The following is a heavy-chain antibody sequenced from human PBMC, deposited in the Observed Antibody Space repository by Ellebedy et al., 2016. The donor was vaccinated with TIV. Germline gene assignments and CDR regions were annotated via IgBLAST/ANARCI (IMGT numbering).Heavy chain of an antibody. Sequence: MPSETLSLTCTVSGYSISSGYFWGWIRQPPEKGLEWIGYIYHSGSASYNPSLKSRVTISVDTSKNQFFLKLSSVTAADTAVDYCARVGAYWGQGILVTVSS. D-gene: IGHD4/OR15-4a*01. CDR2: IYHSGSA. J-gene: IGHJ4*02. CDR3: ARVGAY. V-gene: IGHV4-38-2*02. CDR1: GYSISSGYF.